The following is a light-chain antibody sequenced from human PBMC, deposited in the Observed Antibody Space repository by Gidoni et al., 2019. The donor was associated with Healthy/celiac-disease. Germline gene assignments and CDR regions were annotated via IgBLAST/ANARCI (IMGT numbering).Light chain of an antibody. V-gene: IGLV3-21*03. CDR1: NIGSKS. Sequence: SYVLTQPRSASAAPGKTARITCGGNNIGSKSVHWYQHKPGQAPVLVVYDDSDRPSGIPERFSGSNSGNTAILTISMVEAGDEADYYCQVWDSSSDHVVFGGGTKLTVL. CDR3: QVWDSSSDHVV. J-gene: IGLJ2*01. CDR2: DDS.